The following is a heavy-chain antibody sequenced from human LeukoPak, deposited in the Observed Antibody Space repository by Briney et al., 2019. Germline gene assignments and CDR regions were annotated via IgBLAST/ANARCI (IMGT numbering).Heavy chain of an antibody. CDR1: GFTFSAYP. J-gene: IGHJ4*02. Sequence: PGGSLRLSCAASGFTFSAYPMHWVRQAPGKGLEYVSAITTSGDGTYYANSVKGRFIISRDNSKSTLYLQMGSLRPDDMGVYYCARGGGSYDFWGQGTLVTVSS. D-gene: IGHD1-26*01. CDR3: ARGGGSYDF. CDR2: ITTSGDGT. V-gene: IGHV3-64*01.